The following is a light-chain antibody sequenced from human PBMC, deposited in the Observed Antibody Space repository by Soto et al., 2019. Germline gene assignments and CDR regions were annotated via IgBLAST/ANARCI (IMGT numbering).Light chain of an antibody. CDR1: QTVYKY. V-gene: IGKV3-11*01. J-gene: IGKJ2*01. CDR2: DAS. CDR3: QQRAAWPYT. Sequence: EIVLTQSPATLSFSPGESAILSCRASQTVYKYLAWYQQQPGRAPRLLIYDASNRATGIPARFGGSGSGTDFTLTISSLEPEDFAVYYCQQRAAWPYTFGQGTKLEIK.